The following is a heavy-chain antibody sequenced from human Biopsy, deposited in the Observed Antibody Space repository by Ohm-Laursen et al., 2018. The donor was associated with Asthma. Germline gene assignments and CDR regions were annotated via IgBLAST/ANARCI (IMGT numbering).Heavy chain of an antibody. D-gene: IGHD6-19*01. J-gene: IGHJ4*02. CDR2: IWNDGNKN. CDR1: GFTFSKYG. Sequence: SLRLSCTASGFTFSKYGMHWVRQAPGKGLEWVALIWNDGNKNYYADSVKGRFTISRDNSKNTLYLQMNSLRAEDTAVYYCARGDSSGWSHYYFDYWGQGTLVTVSS. V-gene: IGHV3-33*01. CDR3: ARGDSSGWSHYYFDY.